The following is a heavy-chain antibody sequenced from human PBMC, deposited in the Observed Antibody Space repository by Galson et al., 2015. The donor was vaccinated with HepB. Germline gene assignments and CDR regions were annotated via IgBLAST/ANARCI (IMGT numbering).Heavy chain of an antibody. J-gene: IGHJ4*02. Sequence: SVKVSCKASGYTFTSYDINWVRQATGQGLEWMGWMNPNSGNTGYAQKFQGRVTMTRNTSISTAYMELSSLRSEDTAVYYCARGPRYCSGGSCRRLGYWGQGTLVTVSS. CDR2: MNPNSGNT. D-gene: IGHD2-15*01. V-gene: IGHV1-8*01. CDR3: ARGPRYCSGGSCRRLGY. CDR1: GYTFTSYD.